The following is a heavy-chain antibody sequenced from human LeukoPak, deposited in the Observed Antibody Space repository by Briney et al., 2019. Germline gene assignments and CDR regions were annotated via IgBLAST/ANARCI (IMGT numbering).Heavy chain of an antibody. D-gene: IGHD2-15*01. CDR1: GFPFKEYA. Sequence: GGSLRLSCAASGFPFKEYAMNWVRQAPGKGLEWVSGISGSGASTHYADSVKGRFTISRDNSKNTLYLEMDSLKDDDAAIYYCAKKGTQSGVSGNWLDPRGQGTLVTVSS. V-gene: IGHV3-23*01. J-gene: IGHJ5*02. CDR2: ISGSGAST. CDR3: AKKGTQSGVSGNWLDP.